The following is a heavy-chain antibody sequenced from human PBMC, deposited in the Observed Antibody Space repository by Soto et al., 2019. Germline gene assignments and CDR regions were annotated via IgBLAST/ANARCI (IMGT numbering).Heavy chain of an antibody. D-gene: IGHD2-15*01. V-gene: IGHV4-59*01. Sequence: SETLSLTCTVSGGSISSYYWSWIRQPPGKGLEWIGYIYYSGSTNYNPSLKSRVTISVDTSKNQFSLKLSSVTAADTAVYYCARKKWGSGGNNEAFDIWSQGTMVTVSS. CDR3: ARKKWGSGGNNEAFDI. CDR1: GGSISSYY. CDR2: IYYSGST. J-gene: IGHJ3*02.